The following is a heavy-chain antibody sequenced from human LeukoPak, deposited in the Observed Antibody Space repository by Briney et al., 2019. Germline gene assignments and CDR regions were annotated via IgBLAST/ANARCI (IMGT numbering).Heavy chain of an antibody. Sequence: GGSLRLSCAASGFTFSSYWMSWVRQAPGKGLEWVANIKQDGSEKYYVDSVKGRFTISRDNAKNSLYLQMSSLRAEDTAVYYCARELGYGDYHHYGMDVWGQGTTVTVSS. CDR2: IKQDGSEK. V-gene: IGHV3-7*01. CDR3: ARELGYGDYHHYGMDV. J-gene: IGHJ6*02. D-gene: IGHD4-17*01. CDR1: GFTFSSYW.